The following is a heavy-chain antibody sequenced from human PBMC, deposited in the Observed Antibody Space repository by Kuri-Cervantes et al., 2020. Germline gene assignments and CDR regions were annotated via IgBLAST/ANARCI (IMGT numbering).Heavy chain of an antibody. CDR3: ASRYYDSSPLAPFDY. CDR1: GYTFTGYY. V-gene: IGHV1-2*04. Sequence: ASVKVSCKASGYTFTGYYMHWVRQAPGQGLEWMGWINPNSGGTNYAQKFQGWVTMTRDTSISTAYMELSRLRSEDTAVYYCASRYYDSSPLAPFDYWGQGTLVTVSS. CDR2: INPNSGGT. D-gene: IGHD3-22*01. J-gene: IGHJ4*02.